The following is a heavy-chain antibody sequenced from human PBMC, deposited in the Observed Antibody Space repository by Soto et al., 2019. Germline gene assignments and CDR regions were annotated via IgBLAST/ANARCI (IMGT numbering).Heavy chain of an antibody. CDR2: INHGGSI. Sequence: QVPLQQWGTGLLRPSETLSLTCAVNGGSFSGYYWTWIRQPPGGGLEWIGEINHGGSINQSTSLNSRVKRLVDTSKNQFSLKMDSVTAADMTVYYCARGLSQRDEPDKFYFDSWGPGTLVTVS. V-gene: IGHV4-34*01. J-gene: IGHJ4*02. CDR3: ARGLSQRDEPDKFYFDS. CDR1: GGSFSGYY.